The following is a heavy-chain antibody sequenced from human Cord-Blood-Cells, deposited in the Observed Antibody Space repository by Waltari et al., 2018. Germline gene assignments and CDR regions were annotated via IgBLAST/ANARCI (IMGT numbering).Heavy chain of an antibody. CDR3: AIHLIAARPHYFDY. J-gene: IGHJ4*02. CDR1: GYTFTGYY. D-gene: IGHD6-6*01. CDR2: INPNSGGT. Sequence: QVQLVQSGAEVKKPGASVKVSCKASGYTFTGYYMNWVRQAPGQGLEWMGSINPNSGGTNDAQKFQCRVTMTRDTSISTAYMELSRLRSDDTAVYYCAIHLIAARPHYFDYWGQGTLVTVSS. V-gene: IGHV1-2*02.